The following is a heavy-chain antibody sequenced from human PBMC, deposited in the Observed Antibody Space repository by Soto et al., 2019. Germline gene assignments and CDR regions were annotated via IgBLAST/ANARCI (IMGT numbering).Heavy chain of an antibody. D-gene: IGHD4-17*01. CDR1: GYTFTSYY. CDR3: ARDTLSDYGDYHSDRGYNWFDP. V-gene: IGHV1-46*01. J-gene: IGHJ5*02. CDR2: INPSGGST. Sequence: EASVKVSCKASGYTFTSYYMHWVRQAPGQGLEWMGIINPSGGSTSYAQKFQGRVTMTRDTSTSTVYMELSSLRSEDTAVYYCARDTLSDYGDYHSDRGYNWFDPWGQGTLVTVSS.